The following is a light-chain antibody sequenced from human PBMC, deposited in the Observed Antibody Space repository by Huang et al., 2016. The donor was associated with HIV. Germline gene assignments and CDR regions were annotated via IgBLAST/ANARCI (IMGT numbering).Light chain of an antibody. Sequence: AVQLTQFPSSLSASVGDRVVITCRACQASSPSLAWYQQKPGMDPKLLISAASKLQSGVSTRFSGDSAGAYFTLFITNVQPEDVATYYCQQLHDYPVTFGRGTRLDIK. J-gene: IGKJ5*01. CDR1: QASSPS. V-gene: IGKV1D-13*01. CDR3: QQLHDYPVT. CDR2: AAS.